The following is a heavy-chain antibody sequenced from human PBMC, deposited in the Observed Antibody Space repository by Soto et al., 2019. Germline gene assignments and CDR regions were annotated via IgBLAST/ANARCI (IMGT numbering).Heavy chain of an antibody. V-gene: IGHV3-48*03. J-gene: IGHJ5*02. CDR1: GFTFSSYE. D-gene: IGHD6-6*01. Sequence: GGSLRLSCAASGFTFSSYEMNWVRQAPGKGLEWVSYISSSGSTIYYADSAKGRFTISRDNAKNSLYLQMNSLRAEDTAVYYCARDLTEYSSSSWFDPWGQGTLVTVSS. CDR3: ARDLTEYSSSSWFDP. CDR2: ISSSGSTI.